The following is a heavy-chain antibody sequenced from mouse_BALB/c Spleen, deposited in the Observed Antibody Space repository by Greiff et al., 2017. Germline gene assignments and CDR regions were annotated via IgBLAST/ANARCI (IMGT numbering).Heavy chain of an antibody. J-gene: IGHJ3*01. CDR3: ASEGGNAWFAY. CDR2: ISNGGSYT. Sequence: EVKLVESGGGLVQPGGSLKLSCAASGFTFSSYTMSWVRQTPEKRLEWVAYISNGGSYTYYPDSVKGRFTISRDNAKNTLYLQMSSLRSEDTAMYYCASEGGNAWFAYWGQGTLVTVSA. D-gene: IGHD2-1*01. V-gene: IGHV5-12-2*01. CDR1: GFTFSSYT.